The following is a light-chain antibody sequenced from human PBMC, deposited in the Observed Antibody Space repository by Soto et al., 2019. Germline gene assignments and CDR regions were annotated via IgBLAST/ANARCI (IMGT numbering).Light chain of an antibody. CDR2: GAS. V-gene: IGKV3-15*01. Sequence: VMSQSPATLSVTTGERATLSCRASQSVSSNLAWYQQKPGQAPRLLIYGASTRATGIPARFSGSGSGTEFALTISSVRAEGSEGEYWQDHTIYDGWSFAAGTKVDIK. CDR3: QDHTIYDGWS. J-gene: IGKJ4*02. CDR1: QSVSSN.